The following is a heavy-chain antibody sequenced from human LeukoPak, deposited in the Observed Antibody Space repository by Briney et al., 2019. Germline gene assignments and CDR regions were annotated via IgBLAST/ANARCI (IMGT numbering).Heavy chain of an antibody. J-gene: IGHJ6*02. Sequence: KPSETLSLTCAVYGGSFSGYYWSWIRQPPGKGLEWIGEINHSGSTNYNPSLKSRVTISVDTSKNQFSLKLSPVTAADTAVYYCARVSRILRFLEWSRGYYYGMDVWGQGTTVTVSS. D-gene: IGHD3-3*01. CDR2: INHSGST. V-gene: IGHV4-34*01. CDR1: GGSFSGYY. CDR3: ARVSRILRFLEWSRGYYYGMDV.